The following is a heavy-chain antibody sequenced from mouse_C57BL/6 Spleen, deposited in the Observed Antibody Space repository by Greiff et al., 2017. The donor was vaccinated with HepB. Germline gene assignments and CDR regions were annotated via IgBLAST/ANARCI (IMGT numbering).Heavy chain of an antibody. Sequence: VQLKQSGAELVRPGASVKLSCTASGFNIKDDYMHWVKQRPEQGLEWIGWIDPENGDTEYASKFQGKATITADTSSNTAYLQLSSLTSEDTAVYYCTTRTTDFDYWGQGTTLTVSS. D-gene: IGHD1-1*01. CDR2: IDPENGDT. CDR3: TTRTTDFDY. V-gene: IGHV14-4*01. CDR1: GFNIKDDY. J-gene: IGHJ2*01.